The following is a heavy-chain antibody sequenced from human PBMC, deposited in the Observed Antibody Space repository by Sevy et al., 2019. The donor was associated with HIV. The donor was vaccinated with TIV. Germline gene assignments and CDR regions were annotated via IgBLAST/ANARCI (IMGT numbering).Heavy chain of an antibody. CDR3: ANDRKGVLRFLEWGGGMDV. J-gene: IGHJ6*02. Sequence: GGSLRLSCAGSGITFDDSTMHWVRQAPGKGLEWVSVISWDGGTTYYADSVKGRFTISRDNNENSLYLQMNSLRTEDTALYYCANDRKGVLRFLEWGGGMDVWGQGTTVTVSS. CDR2: ISWDGGTT. D-gene: IGHD3-3*01. V-gene: IGHV3-43*01. CDR1: GITFDDST.